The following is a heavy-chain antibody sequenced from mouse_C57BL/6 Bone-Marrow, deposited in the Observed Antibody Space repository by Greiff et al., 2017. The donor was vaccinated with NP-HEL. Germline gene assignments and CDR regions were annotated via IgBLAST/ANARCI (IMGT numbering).Heavy chain of an antibody. J-gene: IGHJ1*03. CDR2: IYPGDGDT. CDR3: ARWSYYGSSFYWYFDV. CDR1: GYAFSSYW. D-gene: IGHD1-1*01. Sequence: QVQLKQSGAELVKPGASVKISCKASGYAFSSYWMNWVKQRPGKGLEWIGQIYPGDGDTNYNGKFKGKATLTADKSSSTAYMQLSSLTSEDSAVYFCARWSYYGSSFYWYFDVWGTGTTVTVSS. V-gene: IGHV1-80*01.